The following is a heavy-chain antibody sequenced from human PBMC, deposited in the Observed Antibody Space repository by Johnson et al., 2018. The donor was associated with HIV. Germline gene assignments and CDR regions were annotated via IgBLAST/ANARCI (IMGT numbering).Heavy chain of an antibody. Sequence: VQLVESGGGLVQPGGSLRLSCAASGFTVSSNYISWVRQAPGTGLGWVAVINAGGDTYYADSVTGRFPISRDNSKNTLYLQMNSLRAEDTAVYYCAKDQTDYGGNSVKKDAFDIWGQGTMVTVSS. CDR3: AKDQTDYGGNSVKKDAFDI. CDR2: INAGGDT. CDR1: GFTVSSNY. V-gene: IGHV3-66*01. J-gene: IGHJ3*02. D-gene: IGHD4-23*01.